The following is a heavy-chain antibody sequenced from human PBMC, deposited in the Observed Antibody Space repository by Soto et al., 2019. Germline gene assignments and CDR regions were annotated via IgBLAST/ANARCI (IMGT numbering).Heavy chain of an antibody. D-gene: IGHD3-22*01. J-gene: IGHJ3*02. V-gene: IGHV4-30-4*01. Sequence: PSETLSLTCTVSGGSISSGDYYWSWIRQPPGKGLEWIGYIYYSGSTYYNPSLKSRVTISVDTSKNQFSLKLSSVTAADTAVYYCARDRFLRYYDSSGYYYKPDAFDIWGQGTMVTVSS. CDR1: GGSISSGDYY. CDR3: ARDRFLRYYDSSGYYYKPDAFDI. CDR2: IYYSGST.